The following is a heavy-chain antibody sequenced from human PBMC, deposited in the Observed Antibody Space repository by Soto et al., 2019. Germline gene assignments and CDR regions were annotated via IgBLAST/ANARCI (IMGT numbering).Heavy chain of an antibody. CDR3: ARRPFRGAAADY. CDR2: IHPGGSDT. Sequence: GESLKISCNTSGYSFVSFWIGWVRQMPGQGLEWMGVIHPGGSDTRYSPAFEGLVTISTDRSTNTAYLQWSSLKAPDTAMYYCARRPFRGAAADYWGQGTLVTVSS. V-gene: IGHV5-51*01. D-gene: IGHD6-25*01. CDR1: GYSFVSFW. J-gene: IGHJ4*02.